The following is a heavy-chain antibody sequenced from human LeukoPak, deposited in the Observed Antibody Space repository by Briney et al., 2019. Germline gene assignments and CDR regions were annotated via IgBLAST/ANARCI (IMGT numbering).Heavy chain of an antibody. CDR1: GFTFSSYG. V-gene: IGHV3-30*18. J-gene: IGHJ4*02. Sequence: PGRSLRLSCAASGFTFSSYGMHWVRQAPGKGLEWVAVISYDGSNKYYADSVKGRLTISRDNSKNTLYLQMNSLRAEDTAVYYCAKGHTNGIFDYWGQGTLVTVSS. D-gene: IGHD1-26*01. CDR2: ISYDGSNK. CDR3: AKGHTNGIFDY.